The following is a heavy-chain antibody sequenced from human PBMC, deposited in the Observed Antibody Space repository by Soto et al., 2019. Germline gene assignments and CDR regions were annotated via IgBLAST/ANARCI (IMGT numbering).Heavy chain of an antibody. J-gene: IGHJ4*02. V-gene: IGHV4-30-2*01. CDR2: IYHSGRA. D-gene: IGHD5-12*01. CDR3: VRDRGYGTLDS. CDR1: GGSITSDS. Sequence: QLQLQESGSGLVKPSQTLSLTCAVSGGSITSDSWSWIRQPPGKGLEWIGYIYHSGRAFYNSSLQERGNQAVDMSKNQISLNLRSVTAADTAVYYCVRDRGYGTLDSWGQGTLVTVSS.